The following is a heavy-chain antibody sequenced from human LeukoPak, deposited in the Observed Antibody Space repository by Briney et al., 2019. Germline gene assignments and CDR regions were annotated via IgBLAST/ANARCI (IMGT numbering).Heavy chain of an antibody. CDR3: ARGGYYYDRRMDY. D-gene: IGHD3-22*01. CDR2: INHSGST. Sequence: PSETLSLTCAVYGGSFSGYYWSWIRQPPGKGLEWIGEINHSGSTNYNPSLKSRVTISVDTSKNQFSLKLSSVTAADTAVYYCARGGYYYDRRMDYWGQGTLVTVSS. CDR1: GGSFSGYY. V-gene: IGHV4-34*01. J-gene: IGHJ4*02.